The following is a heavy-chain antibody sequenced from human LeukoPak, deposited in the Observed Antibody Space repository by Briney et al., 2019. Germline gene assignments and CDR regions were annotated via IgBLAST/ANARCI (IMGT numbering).Heavy chain of an antibody. CDR3: ARDQSSGSSWYSPRGYDAFDI. CDR2: IIPIFGTA. Sequence: ASVKVSCKASGGTFSSYAISWVRQAPGQGLEWMGGIIPIFGTANYAQKFQGRVTITADESTSTAYMELSSLRSEDTAVYYCARDQSSGSSWYSPRGYDAFDIWGQGTMVTVSS. CDR1: GGTFSSYA. V-gene: IGHV1-69*01. J-gene: IGHJ3*02. D-gene: IGHD6-13*01.